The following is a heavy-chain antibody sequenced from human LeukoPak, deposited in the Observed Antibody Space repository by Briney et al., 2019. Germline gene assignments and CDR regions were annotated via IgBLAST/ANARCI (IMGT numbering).Heavy chain of an antibody. Sequence: GASVKVSCKASGGTFSSYTISWVRQAPGQGLEWMGRIIPILGIANYAQKFQGSVTITADKSTSTAYMELSSLRSEDTAVYYCAREGNSSTVWFDPWGQGTLVTVSS. CDR2: IIPILGIA. J-gene: IGHJ5*02. V-gene: IGHV1-69*04. CDR1: GGTFSSYT. CDR3: AREGNSSTVWFDP. D-gene: IGHD6-13*01.